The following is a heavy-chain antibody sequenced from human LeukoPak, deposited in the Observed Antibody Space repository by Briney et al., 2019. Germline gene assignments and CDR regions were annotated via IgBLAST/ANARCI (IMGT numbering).Heavy chain of an antibody. D-gene: IGHD3-22*01. V-gene: IGHV1-2*02. Sequence: RASVKVSCKASGYTFTGYYMHWVRQAPGQGLEWMGWINPNSGGTKYAQKFQGRVTMTRDTSISTAYMELSRLRSDDTAVYYCARRSDSSGYYYRDPLPRYFDYWGQGTLVTVSS. J-gene: IGHJ4*02. CDR2: INPNSGGT. CDR1: GYTFTGYY. CDR3: ARRSDSSGYYYRDPLPRYFDY.